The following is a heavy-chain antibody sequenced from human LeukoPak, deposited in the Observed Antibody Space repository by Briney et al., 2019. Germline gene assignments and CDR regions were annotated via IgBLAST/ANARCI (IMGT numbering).Heavy chain of an antibody. J-gene: IGHJ4*02. CDR3: ASEGYYYDSSGQSSYYFDY. D-gene: IGHD3-22*01. V-gene: IGHV4-59*06. CDR1: AGSMSDYF. Sequence: SETLSLTCTVSAGSMSDYFWNWIRQPPGKGLEWIGYIYYSGSTYYNPSLKSRVTISVDTSKNQFSLKLSSVTAADTAVYYCASEGYYYDSSGQSSYYFDYWGQGTLVTVSS. CDR2: IYYSGST.